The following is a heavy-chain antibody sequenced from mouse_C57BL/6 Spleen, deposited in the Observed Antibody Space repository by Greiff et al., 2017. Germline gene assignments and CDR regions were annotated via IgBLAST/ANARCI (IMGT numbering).Heavy chain of an antibody. D-gene: IGHD2-4*01. J-gene: IGHJ2*01. V-gene: IGHV1-55*01. CDR2: IYPGSGST. CDR1: GYTFTSYW. CDR3: ARRGPDYDDVFDY. Sequence: QVQLQQSGAELVKPGASVQMSCKASGYTFTSYWITWVKQRPGQGLEWIGDIYPGSGSTNYNEQFKSKATLTVDTSSSTAYMQLSSLTSEDSAVYYCARRGPDYDDVFDYWGQGTTLTVSS.